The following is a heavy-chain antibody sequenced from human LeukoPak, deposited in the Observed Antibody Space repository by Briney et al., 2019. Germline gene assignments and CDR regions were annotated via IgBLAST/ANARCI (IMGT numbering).Heavy chain of an antibody. CDR1: GGSISGYY. V-gene: IGHV4-59*01. CDR3: ARARWSGDYGY. D-gene: IGHD4-17*01. J-gene: IGHJ4*02. Sequence: LSETLSLTCTVSGGSISGYYWSWIRQPPGKGLEWIGFIYYRGSTNYNPSLKSRVTISVDTSKNQFSLKLSSVTAADTAVYYCARARWSGDYGYWGQGTLVTVSS. CDR2: IYYRGST.